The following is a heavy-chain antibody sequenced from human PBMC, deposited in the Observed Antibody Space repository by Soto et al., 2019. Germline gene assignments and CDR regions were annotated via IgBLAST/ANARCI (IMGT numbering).Heavy chain of an antibody. V-gene: IGHV4-59*01. CDR1: GGSISSYY. Sequence: SETLSLTCTVSGGSISSYYWSWIRQPPGKGLEWIGYIYYSGSTNYNPSLKSRVTISVDTSKNQFSLKLSSVTAADTAVYYCARDNLGGHYYYGMDVWGQGTTVTVSS. CDR2: IYYSGST. CDR3: ARDNLGGHYYYGMDV. J-gene: IGHJ6*02. D-gene: IGHD3-16*01.